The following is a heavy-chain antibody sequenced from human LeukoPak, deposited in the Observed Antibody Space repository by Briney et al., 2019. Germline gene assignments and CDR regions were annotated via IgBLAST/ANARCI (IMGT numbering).Heavy chain of an antibody. J-gene: IGHJ4*02. CDR1: GYRFTSLY. Sequence: ASVKLSCKASGYRFTSLYVHWVRHAPAQGPEWMGWINLNSSDTQYAQTFEGRVTMTRDTPITTAYMELSGLTSDDTAVYYCAREPPAYCGFVCYVLGYWGQGTLVTVSS. D-gene: IGHD2-21*02. CDR3: AREPPAYCGFVCYVLGY. V-gene: IGHV1-2*02. CDR2: INLNSSDT.